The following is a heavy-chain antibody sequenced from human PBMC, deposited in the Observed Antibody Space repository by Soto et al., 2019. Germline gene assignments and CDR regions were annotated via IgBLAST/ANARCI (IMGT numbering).Heavy chain of an antibody. CDR1: GYGFTTYG. Sequence: QVHLVQSGAEVKKPGASVKVSCKGSGYGFTTYGITWVRQAPGQGLEWMAWISAHNGNTNYAQELQGRLTVSRATSTSTAYMELRSLRSDGTAVYYCARGRYGDYWGQGALGTVSS. V-gene: IGHV1-18*01. CDR2: ISAHNGNT. CDR3: ARGRYGDY. J-gene: IGHJ4*02. D-gene: IGHD1-1*01.